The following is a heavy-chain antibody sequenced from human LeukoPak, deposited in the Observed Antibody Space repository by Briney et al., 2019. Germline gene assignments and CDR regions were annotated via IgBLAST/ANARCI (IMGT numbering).Heavy chain of an antibody. V-gene: IGHV1-8*01. Sequence: ASVKVSCKASGYTFTSYDINWVRQATGQGLEWMGWMNPNSGNTGYAQKFQGRVTMTRNTSISTAYMELSSLRSEDTAVYYCARTPIAVAAYYYYYMDVWGKGTTVTISS. D-gene: IGHD6-19*01. CDR1: GYTFTSYD. CDR3: ARTPIAVAAYYYYYMDV. J-gene: IGHJ6*03. CDR2: MNPNSGNT.